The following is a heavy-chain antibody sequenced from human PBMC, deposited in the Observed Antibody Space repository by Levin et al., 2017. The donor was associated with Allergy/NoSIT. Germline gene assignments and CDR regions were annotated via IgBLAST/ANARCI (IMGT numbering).Heavy chain of an antibody. CDR3: ASSQMGYCSGGSCYHGMDV. CDR2: IIPIFGTA. CDR1: GGTFSSYA. J-gene: IGHJ6*02. V-gene: IGHV1-69*06. Sequence: SVKVSCKASGGTFSSYAISWVRQAPGQGLEWMGGIIPIFGTANYAQKFQGRVTITADKSTSTAYMELSSLRSEDTAVYYCASSQMGYCSGGSCYHGMDVWGQGTTVTVSS. D-gene: IGHD2-15*01.